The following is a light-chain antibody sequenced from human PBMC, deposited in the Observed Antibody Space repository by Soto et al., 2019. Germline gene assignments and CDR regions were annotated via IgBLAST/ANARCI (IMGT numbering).Light chain of an antibody. CDR2: GTS. V-gene: IGKV3-15*01. CDR1: QSVGSN. J-gene: IGKJ1*01. Sequence: EIVMTQSPATLSVSPGERATLSCRASQSVGSNLAWYQQKPGQAPRLLIYGTSIRATGIPARFSGSGSGTEFTLTISSLQSEDFAVYYCQQYNDWPPKTFGQGTKVEIK. CDR3: QQYNDWPPKT.